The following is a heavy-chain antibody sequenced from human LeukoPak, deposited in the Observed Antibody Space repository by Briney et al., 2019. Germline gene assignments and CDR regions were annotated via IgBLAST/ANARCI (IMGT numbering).Heavy chain of an antibody. D-gene: IGHD3-10*01. Sequence: SVKVSCKASGGTFSSYAISWVRQAPGQGLEWMGGIIPIFGTANYAQKFQGRVTITADESTSTAYMELSSLRSEDTAVYYCARTGEQLHYYYYMDVWGKGTTVTVSS. CDR2: IIPIFGTA. CDR1: GGTFSSYA. CDR3: ARTGEQLHYYYYMDV. J-gene: IGHJ6*03. V-gene: IGHV1-69*13.